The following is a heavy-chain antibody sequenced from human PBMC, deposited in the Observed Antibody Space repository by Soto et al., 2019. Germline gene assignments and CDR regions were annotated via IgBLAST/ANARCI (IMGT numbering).Heavy chain of an antibody. J-gene: IGHJ4*02. CDR2: INPTTTTT. D-gene: IGHD1-26*01. V-gene: IGHV1-46*01. Sequence: GASVKVSCKASENTFSTYSLHWVRQAPGQGLQWMGVINPTTTTTTDAQKFQGRVTMTRDTSAGTVYMQLSSLTSEDTAVYYCARDDSVVSGSHYIDYFNDWGKGSLVTVAS. CDR3: ARDDSVVSGSHYIDYFND. CDR1: ENTFSTYS.